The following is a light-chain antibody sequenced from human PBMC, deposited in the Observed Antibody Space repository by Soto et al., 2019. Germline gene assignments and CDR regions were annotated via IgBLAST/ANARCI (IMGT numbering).Light chain of an antibody. CDR3: QQYGSSPYT. J-gene: IGKJ2*01. Sequence: EIVLTLSPATLSLSPLERATLSCRASQSVSSRFVAWYQQKPGQAPRLLMYGASSRATGIPDRFSGTGSGTDFTLTISRLEPEDFAVYYCQQYGSSPYTFGLGT. V-gene: IGKV3-20*01. CDR1: QSVSSRF. CDR2: GAS.